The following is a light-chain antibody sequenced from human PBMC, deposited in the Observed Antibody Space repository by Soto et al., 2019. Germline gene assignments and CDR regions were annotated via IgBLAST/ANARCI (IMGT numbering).Light chain of an antibody. Sequence: EIVMTQSPATLSVSPGERATLSCRASQSVSTNLAWYQEKPGQAPRLLIYGASSRATGIPVRFSGSGSGTEFTLTISSLQSEDFAVYSCQQYKWPPIFTFGPGTKVDMK. V-gene: IGKV3-15*01. J-gene: IGKJ3*01. CDR1: QSVSTN. CDR2: GAS. CDR3: QQYKWPPIFT.